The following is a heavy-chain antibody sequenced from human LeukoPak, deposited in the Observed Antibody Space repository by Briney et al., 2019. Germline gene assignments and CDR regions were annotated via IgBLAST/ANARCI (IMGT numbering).Heavy chain of an antibody. D-gene: IGHD3-16*01. CDR3: ARGLVGYYYGMDV. Sequence: GGSLRLSCAASGFTFSNYWMHWVRQAPGKGLVWVSRINSDGSSTTYADSVKGRFTISRDNGQNTLYLQINSLRDEDTAVYYCARGLVGYYYGMDVWGQGTTATVSS. J-gene: IGHJ6*02. CDR1: GFTFSNYW. V-gene: IGHV3-74*01. CDR2: INSDGSST.